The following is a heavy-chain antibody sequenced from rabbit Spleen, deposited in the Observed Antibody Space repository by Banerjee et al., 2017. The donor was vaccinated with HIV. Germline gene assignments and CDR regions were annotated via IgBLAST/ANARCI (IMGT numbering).Heavy chain of an antibody. CDR3: ARDGAGGSYFAL. V-gene: IGHV1S45*01. J-gene: IGHJ4*01. CDR2: IDPVFGIT. Sequence: QEQLVEYGGDLVQPEGSLTLTCKASGLDFSSSYWICWVRQAPGKGLEWIGYIDPVFGITYYANWVNGRFSISKENAQNTVLLQMTSLTAADTATYFCARDGAGGSYFALWGPGTLVTVS. D-gene: IGHD8-1*01. CDR1: GLDFSSSYW.